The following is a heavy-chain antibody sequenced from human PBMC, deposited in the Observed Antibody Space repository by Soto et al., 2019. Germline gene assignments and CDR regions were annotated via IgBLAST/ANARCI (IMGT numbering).Heavy chain of an antibody. Sequence: QVQLVQSGVEVKKPGASVKVSCKTSGYTFITYEITWVRQAPGQGLEWMGWMNPRSGNTGYAQKFQGRVAMTRNTSVNTAYLELSDLTSEDTAVYYCARGDSFTSSWYCFDSWGQGTLVTVSS. V-gene: IGHV1-8*01. CDR3: ARGDSFTSSWYCFDS. J-gene: IGHJ5*01. D-gene: IGHD6-13*01. CDR2: MNPRSGNT. CDR1: GYTFITYE.